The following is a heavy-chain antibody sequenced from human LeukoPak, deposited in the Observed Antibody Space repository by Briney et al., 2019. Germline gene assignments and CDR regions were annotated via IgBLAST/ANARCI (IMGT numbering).Heavy chain of an antibody. CDR2: IHHDGRI. J-gene: IGHJ4*02. V-gene: IGHV4/OR15-8*01. CDR3: ARSHDHLWGNYPDY. D-gene: IGHD3-16*02. CDR1: GGSIDSTNW. Sequence: SETLSLTCDVSGGSIDSTNWWNWVRQPPGKGLEWIGEIHHDGRINYNPSLKSRVTLSVDKTKNQFSLRLNSVTAADTAMYYCARSHDHLWGNYPDYWGQGTLVTVSS.